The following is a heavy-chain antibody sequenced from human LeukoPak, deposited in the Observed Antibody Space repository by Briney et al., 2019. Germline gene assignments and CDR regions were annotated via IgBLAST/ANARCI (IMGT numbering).Heavy chain of an antibody. J-gene: IGHJ4*02. V-gene: IGHV3-15*01. CDR1: GLTFSNAW. CDR2: IKSTTVGGTT. Sequence: GSLRLSCAVSGLTFSNAWMRWVRQAPGKGLEWVGRIKSTTVGGTTEYAAPVKGRFTISRDDSKDTVYLQMNSLKTEDTAVYYCTTGPGNSGYWGQGTLVTVSS. D-gene: IGHD4-23*01. CDR3: TTGPGNSGY.